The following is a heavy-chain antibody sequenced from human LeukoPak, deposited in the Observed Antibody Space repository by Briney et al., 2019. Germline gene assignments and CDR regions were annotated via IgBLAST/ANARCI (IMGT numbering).Heavy chain of an antibody. D-gene: IGHD2-21*01. CDR3: ARSRGGESQYYYGMDV. V-gene: IGHV1-58*01. Sequence: SVKVSCKASGFTFRTSAVQWVRQARGQRLEWTGWIVVGSGNTNYAHKFQERVTISRDMSTSTAYMELSSLRSEDTAVYYCARSRGGESQYYYGMDVWGQGTTVTVSS. J-gene: IGHJ6*02. CDR2: IVVGSGNT. CDR1: GFTFRTSA.